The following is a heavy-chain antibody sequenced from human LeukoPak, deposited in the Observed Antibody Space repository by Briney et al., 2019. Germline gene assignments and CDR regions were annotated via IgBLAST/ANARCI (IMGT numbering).Heavy chain of an antibody. CDR2: IIPILGIA. J-gene: IGHJ3*02. CDR3: ARAVDSVLRFLEWLSPAFDI. Sequence: ASVKVSCKASGGTFSSYAISWVRQAPGQGLEWMGRIIPILGIANYAQKFQGRVTITRNTSISTAYMELSSLRSEDTAVYYCARAVDSVLRFLEWLSPAFDIWGQGTMVTVSS. D-gene: IGHD3-3*01. CDR1: GGTFSSYA. V-gene: IGHV1-69*04.